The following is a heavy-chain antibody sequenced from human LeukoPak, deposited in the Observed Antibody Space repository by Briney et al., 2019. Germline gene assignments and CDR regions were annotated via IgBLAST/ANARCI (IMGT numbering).Heavy chain of an antibody. CDR3: ARELFGSGARPAY. J-gene: IGHJ4*02. CDR1: GFPFSSYA. D-gene: IGHD3-10*01. CDR2: VLDDGSNS. V-gene: IGHV3-33*01. Sequence: GRSLSLFCTAAGFPFSSYAIHWIRLAPGKGLEWVALVLDDGSNSYYAVSVEGRFTISRANCTNSVYLQMYSLRAEDTAMYHWARELFGSGARPAYGSQGTLVTAPS.